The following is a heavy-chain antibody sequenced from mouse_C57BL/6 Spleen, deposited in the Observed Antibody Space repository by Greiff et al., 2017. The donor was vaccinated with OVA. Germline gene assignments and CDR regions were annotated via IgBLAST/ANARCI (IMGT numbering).Heavy chain of an antibody. CDR2: IDPETGGT. D-gene: IGHD2-4*01. CDR1: GYTFTDYE. CDR3: TRGYDYAYAMDY. J-gene: IGHJ4*01. V-gene: IGHV1-15*01. Sequence: QVHVKQSGAELVRPGASVTLSCKASGYTFTDYEMHWVKQTPVHGLEWIGAIDPETGGTAYNQKFKGKAILTADKSSSTAYMELRSLTSEDSAVYYCTRGYDYAYAMDYWGQGTSVTVSS.